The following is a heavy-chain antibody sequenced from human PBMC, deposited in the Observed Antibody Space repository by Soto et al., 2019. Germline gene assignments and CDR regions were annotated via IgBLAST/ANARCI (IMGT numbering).Heavy chain of an antibody. CDR2: IGGSGGNT. Sequence: EVRLLESGGGLVQPGGSLRLSCAASGFTFSSYAMSWVRQAPGKGLEWVSAIGGSGGNTYYADSAKGRFTISRDNSKNTLYLQMNGLRAEDTAVYYCAKDRINAWYGVGFWGQGTLVTVSS. CDR1: GFTFSSYA. V-gene: IGHV3-23*01. J-gene: IGHJ4*02. CDR3: AKDRINAWYGVGF. D-gene: IGHD6-13*01.